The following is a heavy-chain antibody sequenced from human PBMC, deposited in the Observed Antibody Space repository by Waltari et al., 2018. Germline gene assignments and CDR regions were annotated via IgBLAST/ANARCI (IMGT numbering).Heavy chain of an antibody. CDR3: ARTVGATRGGFDY. D-gene: IGHD1-26*01. Sequence: QVQLQESGPGLVKPSETLSLTCTVSGYSISSGYYWGWIRQPPGKGLEGIGSIYHSGSTYYNPSLKSRVTISVDTSKNQFSLKLSSVTAADTAVYYCARTVGATRGGFDYWGQGTMVTVSS. V-gene: IGHV4-38-2*02. J-gene: IGHJ4*03. CDR2: IYHSGST. CDR1: GYSISSGYY.